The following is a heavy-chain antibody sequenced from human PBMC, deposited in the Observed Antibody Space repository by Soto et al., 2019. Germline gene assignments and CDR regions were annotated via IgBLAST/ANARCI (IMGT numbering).Heavy chain of an antibody. J-gene: IGHJ4*02. CDR3: ARDKITCICDY. V-gene: IGHV4-34*01. CDR1: GGSFSGYY. D-gene: IGHD3-10*01. Sequence: QVQLQQWGAGLLKPSETLSLTCAVYGGSFSGYYWTWIRQPPGTGLEWIGEINHSGSTNYNPSLNSRVTISVETSKIPCSLKLTSVSAADTVVYFCARDKITCICDYWGQGALVTVSS. CDR2: INHSGST.